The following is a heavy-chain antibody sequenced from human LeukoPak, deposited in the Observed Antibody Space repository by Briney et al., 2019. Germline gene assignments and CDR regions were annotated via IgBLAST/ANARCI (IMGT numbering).Heavy chain of an antibody. CDR1: GFTFDDYA. CDR3: ARDRVGVSAYDSLFDY. D-gene: IGHD5-12*01. J-gene: IGHJ4*02. Sequence: GGSLRLSCAASGFTFDDYAMHWVRQAPGKGLEWVSSISTSSSYIYYADSVKGRFTISRDNAKNSLYLQMNSLRAEDTAVYYCARDRVGVSAYDSLFDYWGQGTLVTVSS. CDR2: ISTSSSYI. V-gene: IGHV3-21*01.